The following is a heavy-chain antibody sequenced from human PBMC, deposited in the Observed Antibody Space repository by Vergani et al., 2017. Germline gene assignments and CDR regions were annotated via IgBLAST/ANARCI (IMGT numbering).Heavy chain of an antibody. Sequence: QVQLVQSGAEVKKPGSSVKVFCKASGGTLSSYTISWVRQAPGQGIGWMGMIIPILGIANYAQKFQGRVTFTADKSTSTAYMELSSLRSEDTAVYYCARDNKFIDAGYPAKYFQHWGQGTLVTVSS. V-gene: IGHV1-69*08. CDR3: ARDNKFIDAGYPAKYFQH. J-gene: IGHJ1*01. CDR1: GGTLSSYT. D-gene: IGHD3-16*02. CDR2: IIPILGIA.